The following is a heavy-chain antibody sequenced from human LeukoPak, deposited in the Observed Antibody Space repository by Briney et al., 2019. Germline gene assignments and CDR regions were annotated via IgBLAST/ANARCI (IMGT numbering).Heavy chain of an antibody. V-gene: IGHV3-23*01. Sequence: GGSLRLSCAASGFTFSSYAMSWVRQAPGKGLEWVSAISGSGGSTYYADSVRGRFTISRDNSKNTLYLQMNSLRAEDTAVYYCAKDLYSSGWYVHGYWGQGTLVTVSS. CDR1: GFTFSSYA. J-gene: IGHJ4*02. CDR3: AKDLYSSGWYVHGY. D-gene: IGHD6-19*01. CDR2: ISGSGGST.